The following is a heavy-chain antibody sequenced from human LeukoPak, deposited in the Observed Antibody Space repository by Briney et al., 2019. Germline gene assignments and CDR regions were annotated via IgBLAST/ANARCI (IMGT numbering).Heavy chain of an antibody. D-gene: IGHD6-6*01. CDR3: ARGAMLYSSSSWFDP. Sequence: PGGSLRLSCAASGFTFSSYAMNWVRQAPGKGLEWVAVISYDGSNKYYADSVKGRFTISRDNSKNTLYLQMNSLRAEDTAVYYCARGAMLYSSSSWFDPWSQGTLVTVSS. V-gene: IGHV3-30*01. J-gene: IGHJ5*02. CDR2: ISYDGSNK. CDR1: GFTFSSYA.